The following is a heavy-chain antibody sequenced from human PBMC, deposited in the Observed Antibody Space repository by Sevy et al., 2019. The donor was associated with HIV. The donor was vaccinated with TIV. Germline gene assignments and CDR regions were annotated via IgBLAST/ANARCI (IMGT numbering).Heavy chain of an antibody. CDR3: VRDFNGYSDY. V-gene: IGHV3-74*01. J-gene: IGHJ4*02. CDR1: DLRHYW. Sequence: GGSLRLSCVASDLRHYWMHWVRQVPGKGLVWVSRMNQDGNIINYADSVKGRFIISRDNARNTLYLQMNGLRADDTAVYYCVRDFNGYSDYWGQGTLVTVSS. CDR2: MNQDGNII. D-gene: IGHD3-22*01.